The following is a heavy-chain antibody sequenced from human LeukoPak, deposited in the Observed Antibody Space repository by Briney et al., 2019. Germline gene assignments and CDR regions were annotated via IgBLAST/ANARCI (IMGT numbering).Heavy chain of an antibody. D-gene: IGHD2/OR15-2a*01. J-gene: IGHJ4*02. V-gene: IGHV3-74*01. Sequence: GGSLRLSCAASGNYWMHWVRQAPGKGLVWVSHINSDGSWTSYADSVKGRFTISKDNAKNTVYLQMNSLRAEDTAVYYCVSFYEAYWGRETLVTVSS. CDR2: INSDGSWT. CDR1: GNYW. CDR3: VSFYEAY.